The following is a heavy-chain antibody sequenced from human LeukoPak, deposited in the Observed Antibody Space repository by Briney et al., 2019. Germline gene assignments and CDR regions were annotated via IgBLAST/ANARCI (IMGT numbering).Heavy chain of an antibody. CDR1: GGSFSGYY. V-gene: IGHV4-34*01. J-gene: IGHJ3*02. CDR2: INHSGST. Sequence: SETLSLTCAVYGGSFSGYYWSWIRQPPGKGLEWIGEINHSGSTNYNPSLKSRVTIPVDTSKNQFSLKLSSVTAADTAVYYCASLWPYQLSAFDIWGQGTVVTVSS. D-gene: IGHD2-2*01. CDR3: ASLWPYQLSAFDI.